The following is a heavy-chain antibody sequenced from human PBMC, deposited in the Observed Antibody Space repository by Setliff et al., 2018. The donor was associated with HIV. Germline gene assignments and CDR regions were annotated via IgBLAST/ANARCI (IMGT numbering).Heavy chain of an antibody. CDR3: AREPPGCSGLYY. V-gene: IGHV4-31*03. CDR2: IYYSGST. Sequence: SETLSLTCTVSGGSISSSGYYWSWVRQHPGEGLEWIGYIYYSGSTYYNPSLNSRVTISVDTSKNHFSLKLRSVTAADTAVYYCAREPPGCSGLYYWGQGILVTVSS. CDR1: GGSISSSGYY. J-gene: IGHJ4*02. D-gene: IGHD2-15*01.